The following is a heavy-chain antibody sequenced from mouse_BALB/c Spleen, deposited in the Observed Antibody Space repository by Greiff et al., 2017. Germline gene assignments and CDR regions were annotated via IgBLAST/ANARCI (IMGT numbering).Heavy chain of an antibody. CDR3: APQWGTVGDY. J-gene: IGHJ2*01. CDR1: GFNIKDTY. Sequence: EVQLQQSGAELVKPGASVKLSCTASGFNIKDTYMHWVKQRPEQGLEWIGRIDPANGNTKYDPKFQGKATITADTSSNTAYLQLSSLTSEDTAVYYCAPQWGTVGDYWGQGTTLTVSS. CDR2: IDPANGNT. D-gene: IGHD1-1*01. V-gene: IGHV14-3*02.